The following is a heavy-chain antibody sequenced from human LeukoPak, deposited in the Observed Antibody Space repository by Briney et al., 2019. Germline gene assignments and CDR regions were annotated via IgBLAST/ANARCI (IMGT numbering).Heavy chain of an antibody. V-gene: IGHV1-18*01. D-gene: IGHD3-9*01. CDR3: ARACCFDCREAFDY. CDR2: ISAYDGHT. Sequence: ASVKVSCKASGFRFPNYGVTWVRQAPGQGLEWMAWISAYDGHTKYKQKFQDRVSMTTDTSTTTAYMELRSLTSDDTAVYYCARACCFDCREAFDYWGQGTLVIVSS. CDR1: GFRFPNYG. J-gene: IGHJ4*02.